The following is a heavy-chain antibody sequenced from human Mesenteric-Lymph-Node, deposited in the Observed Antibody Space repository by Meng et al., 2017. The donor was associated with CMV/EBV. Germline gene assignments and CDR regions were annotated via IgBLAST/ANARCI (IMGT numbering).Heavy chain of an antibody. J-gene: IGHJ5*02. Sequence: SETLSLTCTVSGGSISSSTYYWGWIRQPPGKGLEWIGEINHSGSTNYNPSLKSRVTISVDTSKNQFSLKLSSVTAADTAVYYCARGLVPNYDFWSLENWFDPWGQGTLVTVSS. CDR3: ARGLVPNYDFWSLENWFDP. CDR1: GGSISSSTYY. V-gene: IGHV4-39*07. CDR2: INHSGST. D-gene: IGHD3-3*01.